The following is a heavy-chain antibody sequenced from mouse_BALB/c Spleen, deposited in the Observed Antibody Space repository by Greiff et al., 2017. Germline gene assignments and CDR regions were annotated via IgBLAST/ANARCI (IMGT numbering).Heavy chain of an antibody. CDR1: GFSFTSYG. D-gene: IGHD2-4*01. V-gene: IGHV2-2*02. Sequence: QVQLKESGPGLVQPSQTLSITCTVSGFSFTSYGVHWVRQSPGKGLEWLGVIRSGGSTDYNAALISRLSISKDNSKSQVFFKMNSLQTNDTAIYYCARDNYDYSWFAYWGQGTLVTVSA. CDR3: ARDNYDYSWFAY. CDR2: IRSGGST. J-gene: IGHJ3*01.